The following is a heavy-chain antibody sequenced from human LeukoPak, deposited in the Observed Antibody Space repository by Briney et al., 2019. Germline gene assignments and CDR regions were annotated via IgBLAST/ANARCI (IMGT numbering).Heavy chain of an antibody. D-gene: IGHD5-12*01. Sequence: SQTLSVTCAISGDSVSSNSAAWNWIRQSPSRGLEWLGRTYYRSKWYNDYAVSVKSRITINPDTSKNQFSLQLNSVTPEDTAVYYCAKSGYDSEGYYYGMDVWGQGTTVTVSS. CDR3: AKSGYDSEGYYYGMDV. J-gene: IGHJ6*02. CDR1: GDSVSSNSAA. CDR2: TYYRSKWYN. V-gene: IGHV6-1*01.